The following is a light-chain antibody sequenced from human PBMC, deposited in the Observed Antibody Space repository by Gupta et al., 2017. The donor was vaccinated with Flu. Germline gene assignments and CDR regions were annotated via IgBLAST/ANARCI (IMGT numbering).Light chain of an antibody. CDR3: QQRYSTPLT. CDR1: QSISSY. Sequence: DIQMTQSPSSLSASVGDRVTITCRASQSISSYLNWYQQKPGKAPKLLIYAASSLESGVPSRISGSGSGTDFTLTISSLQPEDFATYYCQQRYSTPLTFGGGTKVEIK. CDR2: AAS. J-gene: IGKJ4*01. V-gene: IGKV1-39*01.